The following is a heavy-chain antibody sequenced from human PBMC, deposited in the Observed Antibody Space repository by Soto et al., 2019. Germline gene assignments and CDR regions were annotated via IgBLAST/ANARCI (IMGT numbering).Heavy chain of an antibody. V-gene: IGHV3-7*01. Sequence: VQLVESGGGLVQPGGSLRLSCAASGFTFSSYWMSWVRQAPGKGLEWVANIKQDGSEKYYVDSVKGRFTISRDNAKNSLYLQMNSLRAEDTAVYYCARGRGLSGVTKKDYYYYYYMDVWGKGTTVTVSS. CDR2: IKQDGSEK. CDR3: ARGRGLSGVTKKDYYYYYYMDV. D-gene: IGHD2-21*02. J-gene: IGHJ6*03. CDR1: GFTFSSYW.